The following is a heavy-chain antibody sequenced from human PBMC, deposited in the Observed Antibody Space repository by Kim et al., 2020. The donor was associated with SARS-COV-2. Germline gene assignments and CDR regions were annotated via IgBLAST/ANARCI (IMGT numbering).Heavy chain of an antibody. CDR1: GVNFGSYS. D-gene: IGHD3-3*02. V-gene: IGHV3-23*02. CDR2: ITGSGAT. J-gene: IGHJ6*02. Sequence: GGSLRLSCTASGVNFGSYSMNWVRQAPGKGLEWVSAITGSGATYYRDSVRGRFSISRDNAKSTLYLEMNRLRGEGTAVYYCAAPGVSLAGTGGINYYYAMNVWGQGTTVTVSS. CDR3: AAPGVSLAGTGGINYYYAMNV.